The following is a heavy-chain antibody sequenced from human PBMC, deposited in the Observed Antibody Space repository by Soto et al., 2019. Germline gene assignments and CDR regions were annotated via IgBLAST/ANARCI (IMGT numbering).Heavy chain of an antibody. CDR3: ARDYSNYVDY. CDR1: GFTFSSYA. Sequence: SLRLSCAASGFTFSSYAMHWVRQAPGKGLEWVAVISYDGSNKYYADSVKGRFTISRDNSKNTLYLQMNSLRAEDTAVYYCARDYSNYVDYWGQGTLVTVSS. D-gene: IGHD4-4*01. V-gene: IGHV3-30-3*01. J-gene: IGHJ4*02. CDR2: ISYDGSNK.